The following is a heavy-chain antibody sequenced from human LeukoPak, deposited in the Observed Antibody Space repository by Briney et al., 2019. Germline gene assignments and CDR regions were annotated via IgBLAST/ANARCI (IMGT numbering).Heavy chain of an antibody. CDR2: ISSSSSTI. D-gene: IGHD3-10*01. CDR3: ASTRGMPGTTRGYFDY. Sequence: GGSLRLSCAASGFTFSSYSMNWVRQAPGNGLEWVSYISSSSSTIYYADSVRGRFTISRDNAKNSLYLQMNSLRAEDTAVYYCASTRGMPGTTRGYFDYWGQGTLVTVSS. CDR1: GFTFSSYS. J-gene: IGHJ4*02. V-gene: IGHV3-48*01.